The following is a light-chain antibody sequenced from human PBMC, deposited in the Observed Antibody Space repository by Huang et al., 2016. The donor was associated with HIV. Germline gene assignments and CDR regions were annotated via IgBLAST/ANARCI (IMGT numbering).Light chain of an antibody. CDR2: WAS. Sequence: IVMTQSPDSLAVSLVERATINCKSSQSVLYNSNNKNYLAWYQQKPGQPPKLLIYWASTRAFGVPDRFNGSGSGTDFTLTISSLQAEDVAVDYCQHYYTTPPNFGQGTRLEIK. CDR3: QHYYTTPPN. J-gene: IGKJ5*01. CDR1: QSVLYNSNNKNY. V-gene: IGKV4-1*01.